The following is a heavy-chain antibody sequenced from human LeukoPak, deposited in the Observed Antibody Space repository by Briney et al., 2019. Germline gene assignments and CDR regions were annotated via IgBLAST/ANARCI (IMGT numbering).Heavy chain of an antibody. CDR2: ISPDNGNT. Sequence: ASVKVSCKASGYTFTSYGISWVRQAPGQGLEWMGWISPDNGNTNYAQKLQGRVTMTRDTSTSTVYMELSSLRSEDTAVYYCARADYYYGMDVWGQGTTVTVSS. V-gene: IGHV1-18*01. J-gene: IGHJ6*02. CDR3: ARADYYYGMDV. CDR1: GYTFTSYG.